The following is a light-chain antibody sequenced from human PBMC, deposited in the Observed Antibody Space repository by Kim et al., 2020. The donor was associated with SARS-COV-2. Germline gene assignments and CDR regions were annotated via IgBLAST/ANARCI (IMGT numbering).Light chain of an antibody. Sequence: LSPAERATLTCRGSHSVTISNLSSYHQQPAQDPSHLLYDKATTPTSILPRFIGSSSATEFTLIISRLEPEDFSVYYCQQYDSTPSTFGQGTKLEI. CDR1: HSVTISN. CDR2: DKA. J-gene: IGKJ2*01. V-gene: IGKV3-20*01. CDR3: QQYDSTPST.